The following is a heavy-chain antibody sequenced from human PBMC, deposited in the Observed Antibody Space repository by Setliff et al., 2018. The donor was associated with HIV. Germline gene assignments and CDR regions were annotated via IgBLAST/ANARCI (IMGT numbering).Heavy chain of an antibody. Sequence: PSETLSLTCTVSGVSISSHYWSWIRQPPGKGLEWIGEMNHSEHYYNPTLKSRVTISMDTSKNQFSLELSSVTAADTALYYCARTITTFGVIGRGGRMDVWGKGTTVTVSS. J-gene: IGHJ6*04. D-gene: IGHD3-3*01. CDR1: GVSISSHY. CDR2: MNHSEH. V-gene: IGHV4-59*04. CDR3: ARTITTFGVIGRGGRMDV.